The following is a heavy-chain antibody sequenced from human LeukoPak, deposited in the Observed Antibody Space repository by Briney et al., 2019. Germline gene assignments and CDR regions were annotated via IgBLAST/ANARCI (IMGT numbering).Heavy chain of an antibody. CDR1: GSSISSYY. CDR2: GHYSGST. V-gene: IGHV4-59*01. Sequence: SETLSLTCTVSGSSISSYYWTWIRQPPGKGLEWIGFGHYSGSTNYNPSLRSRVTVSVDTSGNQFSLRLTSVTAADTAVYYCARNRWGLDDWGQGTLVTVSS. CDR3: ARNRWGLDD. J-gene: IGHJ4*02. D-gene: IGHD7-27*01.